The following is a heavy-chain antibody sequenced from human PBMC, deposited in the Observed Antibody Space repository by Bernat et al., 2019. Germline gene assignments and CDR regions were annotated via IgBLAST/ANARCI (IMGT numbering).Heavy chain of an antibody. CDR1: GCSVSSGSYY. D-gene: IGHD6-13*01. Sequence: QVQLQESGPGLVKPSATLSLTCTVSGCSVSSGSYYCSWLRQPPGKGPEWIWEIFHSGSTNYNPSPKSRVTISIDKSKHQFSRTLSSATAAERAVYYCARGHSSSWSDTGKYWYLELWGRGNLVTVSS. V-gene: IGHV4-61*01. CDR2: IFHSGST. J-gene: IGHJ2*01. CDR3: ARGHSSSWSDTGKYWYLEL.